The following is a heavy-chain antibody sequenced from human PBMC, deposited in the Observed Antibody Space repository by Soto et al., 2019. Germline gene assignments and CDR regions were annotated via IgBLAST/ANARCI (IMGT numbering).Heavy chain of an antibody. CDR2: IIPILDIA. CDR3: ARGDRGVVVAPAALSSPFDY. D-gene: IGHD2-2*01. V-gene: IGHV1-69*02. J-gene: IGHJ4*02. Sequence: QVQLVQSGAEVKKPGSSVKVSCKTSGGTFNTYPISWVRQAPGQGLEWMGTIIPILDIANYAQKFQGRVTINAEKSTRTAYVVLSSLESEDTAVYYCARGDRGVVVAPAALSSPFDYWGQGSLVTVSS. CDR1: GGTFNTYP.